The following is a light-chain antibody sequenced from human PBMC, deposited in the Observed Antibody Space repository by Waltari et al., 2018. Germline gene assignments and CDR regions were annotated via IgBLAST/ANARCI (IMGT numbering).Light chain of an antibody. CDR1: QSVSNTH. V-gene: IGKV3-20*01. CDR2: AAS. Sequence: EIVLTQSPGTLSLSPGERATLSCRASQSVSNTHLAWYQQKPGQAPRLLIYAASRRATCIPDRFSGSGSGTDFTLTISRLEPEDFAVYYCQQYGSAPRTFGQGTKVEIK. CDR3: QQYGSAPRT. J-gene: IGKJ1*01.